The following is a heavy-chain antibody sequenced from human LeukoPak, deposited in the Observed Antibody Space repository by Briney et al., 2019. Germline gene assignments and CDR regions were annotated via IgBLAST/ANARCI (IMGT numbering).Heavy chain of an antibody. J-gene: IGHJ4*02. V-gene: IGHV3-7*01. Sequence: GWSLRLSCAATGFTFSSYWMSWVRQAPGKGLDWVANIKQDGSEKYYVDSVKGRFTISRDNAKNSLYLQMNSLRAEDTAVYYCARDGGYSGYHFFDYWGQGTLVTVSS. D-gene: IGHD5-12*01. CDR1: GFTFSSYW. CDR2: IKQDGSEK. CDR3: ARDGGYSGYHFFDY.